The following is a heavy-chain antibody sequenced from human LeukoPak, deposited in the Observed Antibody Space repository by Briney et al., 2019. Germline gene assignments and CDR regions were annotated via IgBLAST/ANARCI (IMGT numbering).Heavy chain of an antibody. CDR2: ISGTGGST. Sequence: GGSLRLSCAASGFTFSSYSMNWVRQAPGKGLEWVSAISGTGGSTYYADSVKGRFTISRDNSKNTLYLQMNSLRAEDTAVYYCAEDPPATRLYYDFWSGQLNWFDPWGQGTLVTVSS. J-gene: IGHJ5*02. V-gene: IGHV3-23*01. CDR1: GFTFSSYS. D-gene: IGHD3-3*01. CDR3: AEDPPATRLYYDFWSGQLNWFDP.